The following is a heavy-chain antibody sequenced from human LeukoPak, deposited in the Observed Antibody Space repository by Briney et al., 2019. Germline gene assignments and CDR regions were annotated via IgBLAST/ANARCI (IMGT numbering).Heavy chain of an antibody. Sequence: ASVKVSCKASGYTFTGYYMHWVRQAPGQGLEWMGWINPNSGDTNSAQKFQGRVTMTRDTSISTAYMELSRLKSDDTAVYYCARDSGCYYGSGSYYAFDYWGQGTLVTVSS. D-gene: IGHD3-10*01. CDR3: ARDSGCYYGSGSYYAFDY. J-gene: IGHJ4*02. CDR1: GYTFTGYY. CDR2: INPNSGDT. V-gene: IGHV1-2*02.